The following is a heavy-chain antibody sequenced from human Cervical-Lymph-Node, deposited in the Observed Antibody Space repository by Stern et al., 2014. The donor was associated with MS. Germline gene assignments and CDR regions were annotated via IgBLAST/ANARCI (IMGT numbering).Heavy chain of an antibody. D-gene: IGHD2-8*01. Sequence: EVQLVESGGGVVQPGGSLRLSCVASGFTFSSQWMHWIRQAPGKGLVWVSRINSDGSSTTYADSVKGRFTISRDNAKKTLYLQMDSLRAEDTAVYYCARSNYGMDVWGQGTTVTVSS. CDR3: ARSNYGMDV. V-gene: IGHV3-74*02. CDR1: GFTFSSQW. CDR2: INSDGSST. J-gene: IGHJ6*02.